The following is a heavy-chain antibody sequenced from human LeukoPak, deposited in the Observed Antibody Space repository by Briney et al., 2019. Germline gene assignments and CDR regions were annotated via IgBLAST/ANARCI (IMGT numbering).Heavy chain of an antibody. Sequence: GGSLRLSCAASGFTFSTCDMGWVRQAPGKGLGWVSAFSGSGGSTFYADSVKGRFTISRDNSKNTVYLQMSGLRAEDTALYYCAKAHCSPTSCSRIDYWGQGTLVTVSS. CDR2: FSGSGGST. CDR3: AKAHCSPTSCSRIDY. J-gene: IGHJ4*02. CDR1: GFTFSTCD. D-gene: IGHD2-2*01. V-gene: IGHV3-23*01.